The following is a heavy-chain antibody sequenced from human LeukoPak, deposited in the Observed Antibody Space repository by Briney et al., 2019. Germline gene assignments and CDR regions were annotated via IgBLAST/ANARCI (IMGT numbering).Heavy chain of an antibody. V-gene: IGHV3-23*01. CDR1: GFTFSSYA. CDR3: VKDAYSGWITRDH. Sequence: PGGSLRLSCAASGFTFSSYAMIWVRQAPGKGLEWVSGISGSGAGTYYADSVKGRFTISRDNSKNTLYLQMNSLRAEDTAVYYCVKDAYSGWITRDHWGQGTLVTVSS. D-gene: IGHD6-19*01. CDR2: ISGSGAGT. J-gene: IGHJ4*02.